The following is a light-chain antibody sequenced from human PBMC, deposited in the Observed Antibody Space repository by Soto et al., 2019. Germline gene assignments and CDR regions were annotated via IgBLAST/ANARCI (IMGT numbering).Light chain of an antibody. Sequence: EIVMTQSPATLSVSPGERATLYCRASQSVSSNLAWYQQKPGQAPRLLIYGASTRATGIPARFSGSGSGTEVTLTISSLQSEDFAGYYCQQYNNWPPLTFGGGTKVEIK. CDR3: QQYNNWPPLT. CDR1: QSVSSN. J-gene: IGKJ4*01. CDR2: GAS. V-gene: IGKV3-15*01.